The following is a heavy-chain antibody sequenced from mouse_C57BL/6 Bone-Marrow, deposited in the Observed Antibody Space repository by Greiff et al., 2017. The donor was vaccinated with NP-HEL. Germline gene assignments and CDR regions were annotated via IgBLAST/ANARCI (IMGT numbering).Heavy chain of an antibody. V-gene: IGHV1-82*01. D-gene: IGHD1-1*01. CDR2: IYPGDGDT. CDR3: ATYYPYAMDY. CDR1: GYAFSSSW. Sequence: QVQLQQSGPELVKPGASVKISCKASGYAFSSSWMNWVKQRPGKGLEWIGRIYPGDGDTNYNGKFKGKATLTADKSSSTAYMQLRSLTSEDSAVYFCATYYPYAMDYWGQGTSVTVSS. J-gene: IGHJ4*01.